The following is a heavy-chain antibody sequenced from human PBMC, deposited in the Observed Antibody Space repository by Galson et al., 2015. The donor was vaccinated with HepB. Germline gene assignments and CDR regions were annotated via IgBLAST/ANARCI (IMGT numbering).Heavy chain of an antibody. CDR2: INPNSGGT. V-gene: IGHV1-2*02. CDR1: GYTFTGYY. D-gene: IGHD3-22*01. CDR3: ARARTMIVVVMGY. Sequence: SVKVSCKASGYTFTGYYMHWVRQAPGQGLEWMGWINPNSGGTNYAQKFQGRVTMTRDTSISTAYMELSRLRSDDTAVYYCARARTMIVVVMGYWGQGTLVTVSS. J-gene: IGHJ4*02.